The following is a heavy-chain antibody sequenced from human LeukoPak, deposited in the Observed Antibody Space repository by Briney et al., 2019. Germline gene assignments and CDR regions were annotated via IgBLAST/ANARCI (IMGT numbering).Heavy chain of an antibody. Sequence: SETLSLTCTVSGGSISSYYWSWIRQPPGKGLEWIGYIYYSGSTNYNPSLKSRVTISVDTSKNQFSLKLSSVTAADTAVYYCARRRMNWDAFDYWGQGTLVTVSS. CDR1: GGSISSYY. D-gene: IGHD1-1*01. CDR3: ARRRMNWDAFDY. J-gene: IGHJ4*02. CDR2: IYYSGST. V-gene: IGHV4-59*08.